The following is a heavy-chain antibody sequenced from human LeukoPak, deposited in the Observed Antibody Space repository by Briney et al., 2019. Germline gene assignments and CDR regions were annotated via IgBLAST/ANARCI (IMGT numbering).Heavy chain of an antibody. J-gene: IGHJ4*02. CDR1: GYTFTGYY. D-gene: IGHD2-15*01. Sequence: ASVKVSCKASGYTFTGYYMHWVRQAPGQGLEWMGWINPNSGGTNYAQKFQGRVTMTRDTSISTAYMELSRLRSDDTAVYYCASSRVVAAWGLYFDYWGQGILVTVSS. V-gene: IGHV1-2*02. CDR3: ASSRVVAAWGLYFDY. CDR2: INPNSGGT.